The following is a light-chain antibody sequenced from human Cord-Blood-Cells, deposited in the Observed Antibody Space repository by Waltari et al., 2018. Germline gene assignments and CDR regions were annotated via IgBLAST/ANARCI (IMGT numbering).Light chain of an antibody. J-gene: IGKJ4*01. Sequence: EIVMTQSPATLYVSPGERANLSCRASQSVSSNLAWYQQKPCQAPRLLIYGASTRATGIPARFSGSGSGTEFTLTISSLQSEDFAVYYCQQYNNWPLLTFGGGTKVEIK. CDR1: QSVSSN. V-gene: IGKV3-15*01. CDR3: QQYNNWPLLT. CDR2: GAS.